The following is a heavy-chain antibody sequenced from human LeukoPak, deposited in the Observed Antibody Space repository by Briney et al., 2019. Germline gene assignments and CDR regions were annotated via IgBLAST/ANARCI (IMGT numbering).Heavy chain of an antibody. CDR1: GFTFSSYG. D-gene: IGHD3-22*01. Sequence: PGGSLRLSCAAPGFTFSSYGMHWVRQAPGKGLEWVAFIRYDGSNKYYADSVKGRFTISRDNSKNTLYLQMNSLRAEDTAVYYCARDGFFRYYYDSGRYYFDYWGQGTLVTVSS. CDR2: IRYDGSNK. J-gene: IGHJ4*02. V-gene: IGHV3-30*02. CDR3: ARDGFFRYYYDSGRYYFDY.